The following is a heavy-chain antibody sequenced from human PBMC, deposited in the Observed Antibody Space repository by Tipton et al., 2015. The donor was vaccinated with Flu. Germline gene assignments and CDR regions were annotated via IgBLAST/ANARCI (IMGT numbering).Heavy chain of an antibody. CDR2: IYTSGSA. Sequence: GLVKPSETLSLTCTVSGGSMSSYYWSWIRQPAGKGLEWIGRIYTSGSAIHNPSLKSRVTMSVDTSKNQFSLKLSSVTAADTAVYYCARDEGVVNYYFGMDVWGQGTTVTVSS. V-gene: IGHV4-4*07. J-gene: IGHJ6*02. CDR3: ARDEGVVNYYFGMDV. CDR1: GGSMSSYY.